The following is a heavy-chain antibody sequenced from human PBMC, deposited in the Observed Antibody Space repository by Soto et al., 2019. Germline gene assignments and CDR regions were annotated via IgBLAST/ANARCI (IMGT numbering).Heavy chain of an antibody. CDR2: ISAYNGNT. CDR3: AISFHYPQVLTSRGGGYYFDY. D-gene: IGHD3-9*01. V-gene: IGHV1-18*01. CDR1: GYTFTSYG. J-gene: IGHJ4*02. Sequence: QVQLVQSGAEVQKPGASVKVSCKASGYTFTSYGISWVRQAPGQGLEWMGWISAYNGNTNYAQKLQGRVTMTTDTSTSTAYMELRSLRSDDTAVYYCAISFHYPQVLTSRGGGYYFDYWGQGTLVTVSS.